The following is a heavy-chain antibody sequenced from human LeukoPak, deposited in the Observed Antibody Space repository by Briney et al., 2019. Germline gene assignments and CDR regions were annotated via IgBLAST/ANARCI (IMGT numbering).Heavy chain of an antibody. CDR3: ATILDCSSTSCYEPLVDY. CDR1: GFTFSDYY. D-gene: IGHD2-2*01. V-gene: IGHV3-11*01. CDR2: ISSSGSTI. Sequence: PGGSLRLSCAASGFTFSDYYMSWIRQAPGKGLEWVSYISSSGSTIYYADSVKGRFTISRDNAKNSLYLQMNSLRAEDTAVYYCATILDCSSTSCYEPLVDYWGQGTLVTVSS. J-gene: IGHJ4*02.